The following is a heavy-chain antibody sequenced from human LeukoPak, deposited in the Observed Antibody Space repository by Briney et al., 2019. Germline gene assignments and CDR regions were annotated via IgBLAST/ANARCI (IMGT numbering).Heavy chain of an antibody. J-gene: IGHJ3*02. V-gene: IGHV4-39*01. Sequence: SETLSLTCIVAGGSISSSNYYWVWIRQSPGKGLEWIGSIYSRGSTYYNPSLKSRVIVSSDMSKNQFSLMLNSVTAADTAVYYCASHQYYDLPGGAFDIWGLGTMVTVSS. CDR1: GGSISSSNYY. D-gene: IGHD3-3*01. CDR2: IYSRGST. CDR3: ASHQYYDLPGGAFDI.